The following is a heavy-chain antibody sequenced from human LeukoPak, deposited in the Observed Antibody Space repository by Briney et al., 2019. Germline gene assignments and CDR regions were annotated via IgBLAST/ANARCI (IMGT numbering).Heavy chain of an antibody. CDR1: GGSISSYY. CDR2: IYYSGST. CDR3: ARAILSPRNYIHYYYGMDV. D-gene: IGHD1-7*01. Sequence: SSETLSLTCTVSGGSISSYYWSWIRQPPGKGLEWIGYIYYSGSTNYNPSLKSRVTISVDTSKNQFSLKLSSVTAADTAVYYCARAILSPRNYIHYYYGMDVWGQGTTVTVSS. J-gene: IGHJ6*02. V-gene: IGHV4-59*01.